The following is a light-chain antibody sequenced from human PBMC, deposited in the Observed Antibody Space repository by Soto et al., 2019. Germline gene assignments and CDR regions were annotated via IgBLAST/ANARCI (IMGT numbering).Light chain of an antibody. CDR1: SSDVGGYNY. Sequence: QSALTQPASVSGSPGQSITISCTGTSSDVGGYNYVSWYQQHPGKAPKLMIYDVSNRPSGVSNRFSGSKSGNTASLTISGRQAEDEADYYCSSYTSSSILGYVVFGGGTKLTVL. V-gene: IGLV2-14*01. CDR3: SSYTSSSILGYVV. J-gene: IGLJ2*01. CDR2: DVS.